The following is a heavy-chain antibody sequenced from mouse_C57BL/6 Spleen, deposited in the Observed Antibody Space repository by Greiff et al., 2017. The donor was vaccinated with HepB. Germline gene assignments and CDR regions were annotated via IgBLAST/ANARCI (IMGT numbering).Heavy chain of an antibody. V-gene: IGHV1-64*01. CDR3: ARERMYDGYPAWFAY. Sequence: QVQLQQPGAELVKPGASVKLSCKASGYTFTSYWMHWVKQRPGQGLEWIGMIHPNSGSTNYNEKFKSKATLTVDKSSSTAYMQLSSLRSEDSAVYYFARERMYDGYPAWFAYWGQGTLVTVSA. D-gene: IGHD2-3*01. J-gene: IGHJ3*01. CDR1: GYTFTSYW. CDR2: IHPNSGST.